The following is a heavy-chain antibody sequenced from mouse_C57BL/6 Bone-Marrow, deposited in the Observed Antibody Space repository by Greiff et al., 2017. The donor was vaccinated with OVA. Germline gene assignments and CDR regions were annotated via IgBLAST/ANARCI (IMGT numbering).Heavy chain of an antibody. CDR2: IYPGSGST. J-gene: IGHJ2*01. D-gene: IGHD1-1*01. CDR3: ARRGFITTVVAHCDY. CDR1: GYTFTSYW. Sequence: VQLQQPGAELVKPGASVKMSCKASGYTFTSYWITWVKQRPGQGLEWIGDIYPGSGSTNYNEKFKSKATLTVDTSSSTAYMQLSSLTSEDSAVYYCARRGFITTVVAHCDYWGQGTTLTVSS. V-gene: IGHV1-55*01.